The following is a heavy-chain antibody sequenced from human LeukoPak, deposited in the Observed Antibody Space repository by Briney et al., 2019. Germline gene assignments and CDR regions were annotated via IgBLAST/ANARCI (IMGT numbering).Heavy chain of an antibody. D-gene: IGHD3-10*01. CDR3: ARSSWFGDLFDY. Sequence: GGALQISWKGSGCHFTSYWIGWGRQLPGKGLEGMGIIYTGECDTRYSPSFQGQVTISADKSISTAYLQWSSLKASDTAMYYCARSSWFGDLFDYWGQGTLVTVSS. J-gene: IGHJ4*02. V-gene: IGHV5-51*01. CDR1: GCHFTSYW. CDR2: IYTGECDT.